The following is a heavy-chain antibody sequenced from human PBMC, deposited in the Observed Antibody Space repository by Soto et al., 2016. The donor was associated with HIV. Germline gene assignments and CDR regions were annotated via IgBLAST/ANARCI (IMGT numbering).Heavy chain of an antibody. V-gene: IGHV3-66*01. CDR1: GFTVSSNY. CDR3: ALTTVRGPYGMDV. CDR2: IYSGGST. J-gene: IGHJ6*02. D-gene: IGHD4-17*01. Sequence: EVQLVESGGGLVQPGGSLRLSCAASGFTVSSNYMSWVRQAPGKGLEWVSVIYSGGSTYYADSVKGRFTISRDNSKNTLYLQMNSLRAEDTAVYYCALTTVRGPYGMDVWGQGTTVTVSS.